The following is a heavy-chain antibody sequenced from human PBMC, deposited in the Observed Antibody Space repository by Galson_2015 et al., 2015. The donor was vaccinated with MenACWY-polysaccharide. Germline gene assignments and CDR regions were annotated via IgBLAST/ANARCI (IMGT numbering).Heavy chain of an antibody. CDR2: MNPNSGNT. J-gene: IGHJ5*02. V-gene: IGHV1-8*01. Sequence: CKASGYTFTSYDINWVRQTTGHGLEWMGWMNPNSGNTGYAQKFQGRVTMTRNTSISIAYMDLSSLRSEDTAVYYCAGGGKYYYDSSGYLNWFDPWGQGTLVTVSS. CDR3: AGGGKYYYDSSGYLNWFDP. D-gene: IGHD3-22*01. CDR1: GYTFTSYD.